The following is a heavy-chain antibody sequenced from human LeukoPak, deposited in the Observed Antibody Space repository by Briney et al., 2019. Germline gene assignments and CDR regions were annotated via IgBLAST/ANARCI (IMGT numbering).Heavy chain of an antibody. CDR1: GFTFSSYA. CDR3: ARGGIAVAGTFFGPVDY. D-gene: IGHD6-19*01. V-gene: IGHV3-30-3*01. CDR2: ISYDGSNK. J-gene: IGHJ4*02. Sequence: PGGSLRLSCAASGFTFSSYAMHWVRQAPGKGLEWVAVISYDGSNKYYADPVKGRFTISRDNSKNTLYLQMNSLRAEDTAVYYCARGGIAVAGTFFGPVDYWGQGTLVTVSS.